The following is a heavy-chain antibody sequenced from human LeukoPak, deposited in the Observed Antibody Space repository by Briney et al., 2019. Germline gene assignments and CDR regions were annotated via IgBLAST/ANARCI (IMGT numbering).Heavy chain of an antibody. CDR1: GGSIRSNY. CDR3: ASRRGYSGYFRANWFDP. D-gene: IGHD5-12*01. CDR2: IYYSGST. J-gene: IGHJ5*02. Sequence: SETLSLTCTVSGGSIRSNYWSWIRQPPGNALEWIGYIYYSGSTNYNPSLKSRVTISVDTSKNQFSLKLSSVTAADTAVYYCASRRGYSGYFRANWFDPWGQGTLVTVSS. V-gene: IGHV4-59*12.